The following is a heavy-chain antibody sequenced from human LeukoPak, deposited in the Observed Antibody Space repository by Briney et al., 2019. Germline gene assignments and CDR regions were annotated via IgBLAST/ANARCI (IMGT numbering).Heavy chain of an antibody. CDR2: IRSNGETT. D-gene: IGHD7-27*01. CDR1: GFTFSSLA. Sequence: PGRTLRLSCTASGFTFSSLAMTCVRHTPGKGLGRVLTIRSNGETTYNADSVNGGLTIYRDNSKNTLYLELNRLRVDGTATFFCAKGQELGGGCFDSWGQGTMVTVSS. V-gene: IGHV3-23*01. J-gene: IGHJ4*02. CDR3: AKGQELGGGCFDS.